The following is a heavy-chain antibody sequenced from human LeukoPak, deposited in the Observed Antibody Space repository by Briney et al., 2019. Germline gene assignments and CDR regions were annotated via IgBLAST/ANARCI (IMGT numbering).Heavy chain of an antibody. D-gene: IGHD3-22*01. CDR2: IYTSGST. J-gene: IGHJ6*03. CDR1: GGSISSYY. V-gene: IGHV4-4*09. Sequence: SETLSLTCTVSGGSISSYYWSWIRQPPGKGLEWIGYIYTSGSTNYNPSLKSRVTISVDTSKNQFSLKLSSVTAADTAVYYCARSYDSSGYNYYYMDVWGKGTTVTVSS. CDR3: ARSYDSSGYNYYYMDV.